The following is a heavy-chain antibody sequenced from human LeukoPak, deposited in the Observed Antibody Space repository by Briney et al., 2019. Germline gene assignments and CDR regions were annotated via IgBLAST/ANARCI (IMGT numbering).Heavy chain of an antibody. D-gene: IGHD1-1*01. CDR1: GGSISSYY. CDR2: IYTSGST. CDR3: ARCSTGPYYYYYYMDV. Sequence: KPSETLSLTCTVSGGSISSYYWSWIRQPAGKGLEWIGRIYTSGSTNYNPSLKSRVTMSVDTSKNQFSLKLSSVTAADTAVYYCARCSTGPYYYYYYMDVWGKGTTVTVSS. V-gene: IGHV4-4*07. J-gene: IGHJ6*03.